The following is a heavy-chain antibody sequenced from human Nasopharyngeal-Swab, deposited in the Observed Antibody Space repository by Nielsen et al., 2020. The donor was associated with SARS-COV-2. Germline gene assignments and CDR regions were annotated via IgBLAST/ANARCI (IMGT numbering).Heavy chain of an antibody. J-gene: IGHJ3*02. V-gene: IGHV3-11*01. D-gene: IGHD3-22*01. Sequence: GGSLRLSCAASGFTFSDYYMAWVRQAPGKGLEWLSYISTSGRTTDSADSVKGRFTISRDNANNLLFLQMNSLRGEDTAVYYCARDGVRFHNYYDSSGYYMDAFDIWGQGTMVTVSS. CDR2: ISTSGRTT. CDR1: GFTFSDYY. CDR3: ARDGVRFHNYYDSSGYYMDAFDI.